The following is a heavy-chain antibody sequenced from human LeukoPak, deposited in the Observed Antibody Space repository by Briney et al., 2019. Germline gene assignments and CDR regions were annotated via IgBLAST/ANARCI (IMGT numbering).Heavy chain of an antibody. Sequence: PGGSLRLSCAASGFTFSSYWMSWVRQAPGKGLEWVANIKQDGGEKYYVDSVKGRFTISRDNAKNSLYLQMNSLRAEDTAVYYCARDGKGIVVVPAAHRPLDYWGQGTLVTVSS. CDR1: GFTFSSYW. J-gene: IGHJ4*02. D-gene: IGHD2-2*01. V-gene: IGHV3-7*01. CDR2: IKQDGGEK. CDR3: ARDGKGIVVVPAAHRPLDY.